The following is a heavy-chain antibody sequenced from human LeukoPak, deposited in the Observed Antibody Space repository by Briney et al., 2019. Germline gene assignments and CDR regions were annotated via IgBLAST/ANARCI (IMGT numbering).Heavy chain of an antibody. D-gene: IGHD2-8*01. CDR3: ARDLQGYCTNGVCPSLHFDY. CDR1: GFTFSSYA. CDR2: ISYDGSNK. V-gene: IGHV3-30-3*01. Sequence: PGGSLRLSCAASGFTFSSYAMHWVRQAPGKGLEWVAVISYDGSNKYYADSVKGRFTISGDNSKNTLYLQMNSLRAEDTAVYYCARDLQGYCTNGVCPSLHFDYWGQGTLVTVSS. J-gene: IGHJ4*02.